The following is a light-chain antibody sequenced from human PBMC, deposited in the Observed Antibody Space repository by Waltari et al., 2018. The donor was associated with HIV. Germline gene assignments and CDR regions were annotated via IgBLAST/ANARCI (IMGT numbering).Light chain of an antibody. CDR3: CSYAGSIYV. Sequence: QSALTQPRSVSGSPGPSVTISCTGTSSDVGGYTYVSWYQQHPGKAPKLMIYDVGKRPSGVPDRFSGSKSGNTASLTISGLQAEDEADYYCCSYAGSIYVFGTGTKVTVL. J-gene: IGLJ1*01. CDR2: DVG. CDR1: SSDVGGYTY. V-gene: IGLV2-11*01.